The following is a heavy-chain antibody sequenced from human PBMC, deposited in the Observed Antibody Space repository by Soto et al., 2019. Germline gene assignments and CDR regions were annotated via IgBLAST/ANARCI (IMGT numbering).Heavy chain of an antibody. J-gene: IGHJ1*01. CDR3: AKDSRKAYTTGAFQH. CDR1: GFTFSSYA. CDR2: ISGSGGST. V-gene: IGHV3-23*01. Sequence: VGSLRLSCAASGFTFSSYAMSWVRQAPGKGLEWVSAISGSGGSTYYADSVKGRFTISRDNSKNTLYLQMNSLRAEDTAVYYCAKDSRKAYTTGAFQHWGQGTLVTVSS. D-gene: IGHD1-1*01.